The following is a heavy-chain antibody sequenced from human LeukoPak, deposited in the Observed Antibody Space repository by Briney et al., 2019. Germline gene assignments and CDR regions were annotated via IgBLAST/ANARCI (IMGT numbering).Heavy chain of an antibody. Sequence: GGSLRLSRAASGFTFSSYSVNWVRQAPGKGLEWVSYITSSSSTYYSDSVKGRFTISRDNSKNSLYLQMNSLRVEDTAVYYCARVGFYDFWSGINFFDYWGQGTLVTVSS. D-gene: IGHD3-3*01. CDR2: ITSSSST. CDR1: GFTFSSYS. V-gene: IGHV3-21*01. J-gene: IGHJ4*02. CDR3: ARVGFYDFWSGINFFDY.